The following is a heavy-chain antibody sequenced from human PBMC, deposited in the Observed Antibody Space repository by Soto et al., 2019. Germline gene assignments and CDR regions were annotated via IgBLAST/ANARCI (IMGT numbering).Heavy chain of an antibody. V-gene: IGHV4-39*01. Sequence: LSLTCTVSGGSISGYYWTWVRQPPGKGLEWVGSLFYGGTTDYNPSLKSRLTMSLDTSKNHFSLKLRSVTAADTAVYYCARHRGPAPVYWGQGTLVTVSS. CDR3: ARHRGPAPVY. D-gene: IGHD3-10*01. CDR2: LFYGGTT. J-gene: IGHJ4*02. CDR1: GGSISGYY.